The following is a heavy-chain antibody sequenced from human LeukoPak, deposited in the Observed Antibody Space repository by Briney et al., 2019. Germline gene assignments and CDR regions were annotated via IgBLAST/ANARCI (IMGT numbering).Heavy chain of an antibody. Sequence: SETLSLTCTVSGGSIGTSGYYWGWIRQPPGKGLEWIGSVYWSGSAYYNPSLKTRVTISVETSKSQFSLKLSSVTAADTAVYYCARQRATIAAYYFDYWGQGTLVTVSS. CDR1: GGSIGTSGYY. J-gene: IGHJ4*02. D-gene: IGHD6-25*01. CDR2: VYWSGSA. CDR3: ARQRATIAAYYFDY. V-gene: IGHV4-39*01.